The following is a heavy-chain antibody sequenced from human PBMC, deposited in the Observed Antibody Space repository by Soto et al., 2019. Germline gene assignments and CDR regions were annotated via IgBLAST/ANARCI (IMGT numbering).Heavy chain of an antibody. D-gene: IGHD6-19*01. V-gene: IGHV3-30*18. CDR1: GFTFSSYG. CDR3: EEVAGYGSVDY. CDR2: ISYEGSNK. J-gene: IGHJ4*02. Sequence: QVQLVESGGGVVQPGRALRLSCAASGFTFSSYGMHWVRQAPGTGLEWVAGISYEGSNKYYADSVKGRFTISRDNSKNTLYLQMNSLRAEDTSVYYCEEVAGYGSVDYWGQGTLVTVSS.